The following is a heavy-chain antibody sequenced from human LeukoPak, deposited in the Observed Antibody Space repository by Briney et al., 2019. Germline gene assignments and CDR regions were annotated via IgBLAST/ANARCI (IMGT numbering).Heavy chain of an antibody. Sequence: GGSLRLSCAASGFTFSSYAMHWVRQAPGKGLEYVSAISSNGGSTYYANSVKGRFTISRDNSKNTLYLQMGSLRDEGTAVYYCAIEVYFSCDFGGQGTRVTVSS. CDR2: ISSNGGST. CDR3: AIEVYFSCDF. D-gene: IGHD2/OR15-2a*01. V-gene: IGHV3-64*01. J-gene: IGHJ4*02. CDR1: GFTFSSYA.